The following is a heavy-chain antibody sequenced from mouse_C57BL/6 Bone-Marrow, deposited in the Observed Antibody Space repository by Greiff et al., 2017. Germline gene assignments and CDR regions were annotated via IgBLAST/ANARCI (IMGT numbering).Heavy chain of an antibody. V-gene: IGHV14-3*01. D-gene: IGHD3-3*01. J-gene: IGHJ1*03. CDR2: IDPANGNT. CDR3: AREGACYWYFDV. CDR1: GFHIKNTY. Sequence: EVKLVESVAELVRPGASVKLSCTASGFHIKNTYMHWVKQRPEQGLEWIGRIDPANGNTKYAPKFPGKATITADTSSNTAYLQLSSLTSEDTAIYYCAREGACYWYFDVWGTGTTVTVSS.